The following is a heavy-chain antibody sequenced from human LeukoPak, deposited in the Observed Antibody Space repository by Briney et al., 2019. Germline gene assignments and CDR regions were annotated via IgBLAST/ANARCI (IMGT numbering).Heavy chain of an antibody. V-gene: IGHV3-30*14. CDR3: ARGYCSGRSCYMWYSDY. CDR1: GFTFSSYT. CDR2: ISYDGSNK. Sequence: PGGSLRLSCAASGFTFSSYTMHWVRQAPGKGLEWVAVISYDGSNKYYADSVKGRFTISRDNSKNTVYLQMNSLRAEDTAVYYCARGYCSGRSCYMWYSDYWGQGTLVTVSS. D-gene: IGHD2-15*01. J-gene: IGHJ4*02.